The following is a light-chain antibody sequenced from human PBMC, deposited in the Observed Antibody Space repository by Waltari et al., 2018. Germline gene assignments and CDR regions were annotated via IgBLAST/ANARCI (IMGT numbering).Light chain of an antibody. J-gene: IGLJ3*02. CDR1: SSDVGGYNY. CDR3: SSYTSSSSWV. CDR2: DVS. V-gene: IGLV2-14*03. Sequence: QSALTQPASVSGSPGQSITISCTGTSSDVGGYNYVSWYQQHPGKAPKLMIYDVSNRPSGVSKRVAGSKSGNTASLTSSVLQAEDEADYYCSSYTSSSSWVFGGGTKLTVL.